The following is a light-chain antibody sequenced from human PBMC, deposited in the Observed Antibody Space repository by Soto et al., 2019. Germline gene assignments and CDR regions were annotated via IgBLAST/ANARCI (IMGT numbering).Light chain of an antibody. CDR1: SSDVGSHNL. CDR2: EGS. J-gene: IGLJ1*01. Sequence: QSALTQPASVSGSLGQSITISCTGTSSDVGSHNLVSWYQQHPDRAPKLMIYEGSKRPSGVSNRFSGSKSGNTASLTISGLQAEDEADYFCCSYAGSSTYIFGSGTKLTVL. V-gene: IGLV2-23*01. CDR3: CSYAGSSTYI.